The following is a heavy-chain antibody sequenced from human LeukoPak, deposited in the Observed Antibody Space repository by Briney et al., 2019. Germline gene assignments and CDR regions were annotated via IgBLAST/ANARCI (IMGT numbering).Heavy chain of an antibody. D-gene: IGHD1-26*01. CDR2: IYTSGST. J-gene: IGHJ6*03. V-gene: IGHV4-61*02. CDR3: ARDRWVGAVYYYYYYMDV. CDR1: GGSISSSSYY. Sequence: SETLSLTCTVSGGSISSSSYYWSWIRQPAGKGLEWIGRIYTSGSTNYNPSLKSRVTISVDTSKNQFSLRLSSVTAADTAVYYCARDRWVGAVYYYYYYMDVWGKGTTVTVSS.